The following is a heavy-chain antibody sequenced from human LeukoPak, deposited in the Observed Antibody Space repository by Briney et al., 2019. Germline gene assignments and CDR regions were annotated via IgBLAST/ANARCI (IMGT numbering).Heavy chain of an antibody. Sequence: GGSLRLSCVASEFTFSSYNMNWVRLAPGKGLEWVASISSSSKWMYYADSVKGRFTISRDNAKNSLYLQMNSLRAEDTAVYYCAREPFWSGYYSNLHFDYWGQGTLVTVSS. J-gene: IGHJ4*02. CDR1: EFTFSSYN. V-gene: IGHV3-21*01. CDR3: AREPFWSGYYSNLHFDY. D-gene: IGHD3-3*01. CDR2: ISSSSKWM.